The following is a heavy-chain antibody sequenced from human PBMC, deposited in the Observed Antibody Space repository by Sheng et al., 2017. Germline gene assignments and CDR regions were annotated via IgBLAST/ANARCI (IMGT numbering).Heavy chain of an antibody. V-gene: IGHV4-38-2*02. CDR2: IYHSGST. CDR1: GYSISSGYY. CDR3: ARDRVGELRSFDY. J-gene: IGHJ4*02. D-gene: IGHD1-26*01. Sequence: QVQLQESGPGLVKPSDTLSLTCTVSGYSISSGYYWGWIRQPPGKGLEWIGSIYHSGSTYYNPSLKSRVTISVDTSKNQFSLKLSSVTAADTAVYYCARDRVGELRSFDYWGQGTLVTVSS.